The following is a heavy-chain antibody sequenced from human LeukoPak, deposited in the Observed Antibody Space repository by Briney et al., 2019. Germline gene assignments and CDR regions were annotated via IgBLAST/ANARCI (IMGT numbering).Heavy chain of an antibody. CDR2: ISYDGSNK. CDR1: GFTFSSYS. V-gene: IGHV3-30*03. Sequence: GGSLRLSCAASGFTFSSYSMNWVRQAPGKGLEWVAVISYDGSNKYYADSVKGRFTISRDNSKNTLYLQMNSLRTEDTAVYYCARGMDDFWSGYLFWGQGTLVTVSS. D-gene: IGHD3-3*01. J-gene: IGHJ4*02. CDR3: ARGMDDFWSGYLF.